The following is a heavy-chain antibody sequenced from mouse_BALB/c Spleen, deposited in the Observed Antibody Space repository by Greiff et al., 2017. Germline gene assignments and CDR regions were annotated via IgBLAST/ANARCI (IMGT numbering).Heavy chain of an antibody. CDR3: ARGAYYRYDRGYFDY. D-gene: IGHD2-14*01. CDR1: GFTFSDYY. Sequence: EVQVVESGGGLVKPGGSLKLSCAASGFTFSDYYMYWVRQTPEKRLEWVATISDGGSYTYYPDSVKGRFTISRDNAKNNLYLQMSSLKSEDTAMYYCARGAYYRYDRGYFDYWGQGTTLTVSS. V-gene: IGHV5-4*02. CDR2: ISDGGSYT. J-gene: IGHJ2*01.